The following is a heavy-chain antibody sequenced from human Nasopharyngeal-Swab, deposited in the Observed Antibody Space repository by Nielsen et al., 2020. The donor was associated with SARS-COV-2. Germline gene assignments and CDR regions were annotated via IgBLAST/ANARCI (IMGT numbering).Heavy chain of an antibody. D-gene: IGHD3-22*01. Sequence: ASVKVSCKVSGYSLAEFELSMHWVRQTPGKGLEWMGGFDPEDGETIYAQKFQGRVTMTEDTSTDTAYMELSSLRSEDTAVYYCATAWAYYYDSSGYDYWGQGTLVTVSS. CDR2: FDPEDGET. J-gene: IGHJ4*02. V-gene: IGHV1-24*01. CDR1: GYSLAEFELS. CDR3: ATAWAYYYDSSGYDY.